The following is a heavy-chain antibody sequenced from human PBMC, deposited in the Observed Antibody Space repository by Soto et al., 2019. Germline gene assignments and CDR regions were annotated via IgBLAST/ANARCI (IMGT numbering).Heavy chain of an antibody. CDR1: NASISSRKW. J-gene: IGHJ3*02. Sequence: QVQLQESGPGLVKPSGTLSLTCTVSNASISSRKWWTWVRQTPGKGREWIGEIYHSGSINHNPSLKSRGTMSVDKSKNQFSLTMTSLTAADTAVYYCASKFGELLADAFDIWGQGTVVTVSS. CDR3: ASKFGELLADAFDI. V-gene: IGHV4-4*02. CDR2: IYHSGSI. D-gene: IGHD3-10*01.